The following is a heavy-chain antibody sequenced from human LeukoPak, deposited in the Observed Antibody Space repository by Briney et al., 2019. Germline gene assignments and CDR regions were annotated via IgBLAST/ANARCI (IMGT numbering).Heavy chain of an antibody. Sequence: GGTLRLSCAASGFTFSSSGMSWVRQAPGKGLEWVSTISASGDNTYYADSVKGRFTISRDNSKKKLYLQMNSLRAEDTAVYYCAKGYYGSGTYGWFDPWGQGTLVTVSS. CDR1: GFTFSSSG. V-gene: IGHV3-23*01. CDR3: AKGYYGSGTYGWFDP. J-gene: IGHJ5*02. D-gene: IGHD3-10*01. CDR2: ISASGDNT.